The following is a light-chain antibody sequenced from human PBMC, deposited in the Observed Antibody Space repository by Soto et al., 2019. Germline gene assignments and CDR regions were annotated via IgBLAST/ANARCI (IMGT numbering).Light chain of an antibody. V-gene: IGKV1-9*01. CDR3: QQSYNLPRT. Sequence: IQLTQSPSSLSASVGDRVTITCRASPAIASFLAWYQQKPGTAPKLLIYGASTLQSGVPSRFSGSRSGTDYTLTIASLQPEDFATYYCQQSYNLPRTFGQGTTLETK. J-gene: IGKJ2*01. CDR1: PAIASF. CDR2: GAS.